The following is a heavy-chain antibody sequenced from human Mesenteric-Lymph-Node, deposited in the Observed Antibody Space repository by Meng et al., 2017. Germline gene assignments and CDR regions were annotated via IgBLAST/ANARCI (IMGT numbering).Heavy chain of an antibody. CDR1: GFTFSSYN. Sequence: GESLKISCAASGFTFSSYNMHWVRQTPGEGLVWVSRINTDASSTTYADSVKGRFTISRDDAKNTVYLQMNSLRAEDTAVYYCARLTIYYYYGMDVWGQGTTVTVSS. V-gene: IGHV3-74*03. CDR3: ARLTIYYYYGMDV. D-gene: IGHD4/OR15-4a*01. J-gene: IGHJ6*02. CDR2: INTDASST.